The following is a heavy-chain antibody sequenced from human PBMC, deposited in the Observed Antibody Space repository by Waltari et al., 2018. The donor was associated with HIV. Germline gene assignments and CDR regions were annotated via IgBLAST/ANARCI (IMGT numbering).Heavy chain of an antibody. V-gene: IGHV3-23*01. Sequence: LLESGGNLVQPGGSLTLSCAASGFTFSSYAMTWVRQAPGNGLGCVSGIAGSGGDTLFADSVKGRFTISRDASTVYLSMNRLTAEDTAVYYCAKVGLSGRWLLRRPFYFDYWGQGILVTVSS. D-gene: IGHD3-10*01. CDR1: GFTFSSYA. J-gene: IGHJ4*02. CDR2: IAGSGGDT. CDR3: AKVGLSGRWLLRRPFYFDY.